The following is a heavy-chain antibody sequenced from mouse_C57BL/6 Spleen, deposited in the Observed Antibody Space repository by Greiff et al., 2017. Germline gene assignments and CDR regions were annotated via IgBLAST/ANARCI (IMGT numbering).Heavy chain of an antibody. CDR3: ARDAGDGYFYSMDY. Sequence: EVMLVESGGGLVQSGRSLRLSCATSGFTFSDFYMEWVRQAPGKGLEWIAASRNKANDYTTEYSASVKGRFIVSRDTSQSILYLQMNALRAEDTAIYYCARDAGDGYFYSMDYWGQGTSVTVSS. CDR1: GFTFSDFY. CDR2: SRNKANDYTT. D-gene: IGHD2-3*01. V-gene: IGHV7-1*01. J-gene: IGHJ4*01.